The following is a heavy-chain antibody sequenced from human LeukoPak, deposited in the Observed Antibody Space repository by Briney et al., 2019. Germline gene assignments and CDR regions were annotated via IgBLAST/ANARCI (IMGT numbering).Heavy chain of an antibody. D-gene: IGHD5-18*01. Sequence: PGGSLRLSCAASGFAVSVNYMSWVRQAPGKGLEWVSVIYSGGGTYYADSVKGRFTISRDNSKNTLFLQMNSLRVEDTAVYYCAGPLDYSGYSYGYAYWGQGTLVTVSS. CDR1: GFAVSVNY. J-gene: IGHJ4*02. CDR2: IYSGGGT. CDR3: AGPLDYSGYSYGYAY. V-gene: IGHV3-53*01.